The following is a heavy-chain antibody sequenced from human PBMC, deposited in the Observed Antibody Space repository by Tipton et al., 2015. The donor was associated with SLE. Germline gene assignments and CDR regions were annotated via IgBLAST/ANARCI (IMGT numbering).Heavy chain of an antibody. CDR1: GGSISSHY. CDR3: ARLGGYSTYFDY. Sequence: TLSLTCTVSGGSISSHYWSWIRQPPGKGLEWIGYIYYSGSTNYNPSLKSRVTISVDTSKNQFSLKLSPVTAADTAVYYCARLGGYSTYFDYWGQGTLVTVSS. CDR2: IYYSGST. D-gene: IGHD4-11*01. J-gene: IGHJ4*02. V-gene: IGHV4-59*11.